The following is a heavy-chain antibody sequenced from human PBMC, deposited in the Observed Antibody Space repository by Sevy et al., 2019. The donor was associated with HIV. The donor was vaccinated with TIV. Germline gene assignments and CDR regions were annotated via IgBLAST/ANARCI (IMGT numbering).Heavy chain of an antibody. Sequence: SETLSLTCTVSGGSITSLYWNWIRQPPGKGLEWIANIYYNGHIKYNPSLKSRVTLSLDTSKNQLSLRRISVTAADTAMYNSGGENAWGRGYSWGQGTLVTVSS. CDR1: GGSITSLY. V-gene: IGHV4-59*08. CDR3: GGENAWGRGYS. J-gene: IGHJ4*02. CDR2: IYYNGHI. D-gene: IGHD1-26*01.